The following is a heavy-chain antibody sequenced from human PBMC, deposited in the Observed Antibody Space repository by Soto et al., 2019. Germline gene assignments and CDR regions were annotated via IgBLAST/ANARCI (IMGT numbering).Heavy chain of an antibody. CDR1: GGSFSGYY. CDR3: ARGQKNLRPYYYGMDV. D-gene: IGHD3-16*01. Sequence: SETLSLTCAVYGGSFSGYYWSWIRQPPGKGLEWIGEINHSGSTNYNPSLKSRVTISVDTSKNQFSLKLSSVTAAATVVYSCARGQKNLRPYYYGMDVWGKGPTVTV. CDR2: INHSGST. V-gene: IGHV4-34*01. J-gene: IGHJ6*04.